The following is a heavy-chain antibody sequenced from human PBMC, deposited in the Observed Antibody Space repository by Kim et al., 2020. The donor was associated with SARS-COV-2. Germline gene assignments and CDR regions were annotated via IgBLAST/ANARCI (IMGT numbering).Heavy chain of an antibody. J-gene: IGHJ2*01. Sequence: GGSLRLSCAASGFTFSDHYMDWVRQAPGKGLEWVGRTRNKANSYTTEYAASVKGRFTISRDDSKNSLYLQMNSLKTEDTAVYYCARATDKKYYYDSSGYYYAWWYFDLWGRGTLVTVSS. CDR3: ARATDKKYYYDSSGYYYAWWYFDL. CDR2: TRNKANSYTT. CDR1: GFTFSDHY. V-gene: IGHV3-72*01. D-gene: IGHD3-22*01.